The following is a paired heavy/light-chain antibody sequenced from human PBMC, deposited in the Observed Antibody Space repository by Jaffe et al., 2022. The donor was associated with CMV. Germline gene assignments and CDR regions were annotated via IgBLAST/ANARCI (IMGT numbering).Light chain of an antibody. CDR3: QQRSNWGT. CDR1: QSVSSY. J-gene: IGKJ5*01. Sequence: EIVLTQSPATLSLSPGERATLSCRASQSVSSYLAWYQQKPGQAPRLLIYDASNRATGIPARFSGSGSGTDFTLTISSLEPEDFAVYYCQQRSNWGTFGQGTRLEIK. CDR2: DAS. V-gene: IGKV3-11*01.
Heavy chain of an antibody. J-gene: IGHJ6*03. D-gene: IGHD3-3*01. CDR3: ARVQDSYYDFWSGYSGYYYYMDV. V-gene: IGHV3-21*01. CDR1: GFTFSSYS. CDR2: ISSSSSYI. Sequence: EVQLVESGGGLVKPGGSLRLSCAASGFTFSSYSMNWVRQAPGKGLEWVSSISSSSSYIYYADSVKGRFTISRDNAKNSLYLQMNSLRAEDTAVYYCARVQDSYYDFWSGYSGYYYYMDVWGKGTTVTVSS.